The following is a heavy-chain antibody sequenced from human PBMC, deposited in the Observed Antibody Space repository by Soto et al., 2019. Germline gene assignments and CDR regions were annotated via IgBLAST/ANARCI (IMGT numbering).Heavy chain of an antibody. V-gene: IGHV3-23*01. J-gene: IGHJ4*02. D-gene: IGHD1-1*01. CDR2: ISGSGDST. CDR3: AKRATGPYFDY. Sequence: EVQLLESGGGLVQPGGSLRLSCAASGFTFSSYAMSWVRQAPGKGLEWVSVISGSGDSTYYADSVKGRFTISRDNSKNTLYLPSNRLRAEDTAVYYCAKRATGPYFDYWGPGTLVTVSS. CDR1: GFTFSSYA.